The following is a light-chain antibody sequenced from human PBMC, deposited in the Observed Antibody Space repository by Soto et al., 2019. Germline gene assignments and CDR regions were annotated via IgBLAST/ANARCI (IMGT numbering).Light chain of an antibody. Sequence: HISQSLSSMSANVRDRVTITCRASQGIHTALAWYQQKPGNAPMLLIYDASTVEAGVPSRFSGSGSGTDFTLTISSLQPEDFAIYYCQQFSNYLHLFCQGARPAIK. J-gene: IGKJ5*01. V-gene: IGKV1D-13*01. CDR1: QGIHTA. CDR3: QQFSNYLHL. CDR2: DAS.